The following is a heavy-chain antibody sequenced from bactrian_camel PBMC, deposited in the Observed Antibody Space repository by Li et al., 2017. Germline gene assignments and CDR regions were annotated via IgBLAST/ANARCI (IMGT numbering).Heavy chain of an antibody. V-gene: IGHV3S31*01. CDR2: ITKDGQLT. CDR1: GFAFSAYA. D-gene: IGHD1*01. CDR3: ARGGGSAAYP. J-gene: IGHJ4*01. Sequence: VQLVESGGGSVQPGGSLRLSCATSGFAFSAYAMTWDRQRPGQGIEWVATITKDGQLTSYGNSMKGRATISRHNANNTLYLQLTSLTTEDTAMYFCARGGGSAAYPRGQGTQVTVS.